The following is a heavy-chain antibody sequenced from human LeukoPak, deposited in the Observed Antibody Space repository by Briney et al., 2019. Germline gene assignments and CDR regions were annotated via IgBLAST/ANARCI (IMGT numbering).Heavy chain of an antibody. V-gene: IGHV3-21*01. J-gene: IGHJ4*02. D-gene: IGHD2-15*01. Sequence: PGGSLRLSCAASGFTFSRYNMNWVRQAPGKGLEWVSSITSSSIYIYYADSMKGRFTISRDNAKNSLYLQMDSLRAEDTAVYYCARAGGYCGRISCPYYFDYWGQGSLVAVSS. CDR2: ITSSSIYI. CDR1: GFTFSRYN. CDR3: ARAGGYCGRISCPYYFDY.